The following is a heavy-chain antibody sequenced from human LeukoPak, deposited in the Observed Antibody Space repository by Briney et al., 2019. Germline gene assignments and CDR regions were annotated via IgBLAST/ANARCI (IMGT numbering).Heavy chain of an antibody. V-gene: IGHV7-4-1*02. J-gene: IGHJ4*02. CDR1: RYTFTSYG. CDR3: ARVLAMIRGAPFDY. D-gene: IGHD3-10*01. CDR2: INTNTGNP. Sequence: ASIKVSCKASRYTFTSYGMNWVRQAPGQGLEWMGWINTNTGNPTYAQDFTGRFVFSLDTSVSTAYLQISSLKAEDTAVYYCARVLAMIRGAPFDYWGQGTLVTVSS.